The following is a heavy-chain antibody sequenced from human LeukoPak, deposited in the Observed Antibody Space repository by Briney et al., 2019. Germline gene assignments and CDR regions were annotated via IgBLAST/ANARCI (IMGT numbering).Heavy chain of an antibody. CDR2: ISPNSGGT. CDR3: ARDIWNLRMIYY. Sequence: ASVKVSCKASGYTFTDYYIHWVRQAPGHGLEWMGWISPNSGGTNYAQKFQGRVTMTGDTSISTAYMELSGLRSDDTAVYYCARDIWNLRMIYYWGQGTLVTVSS. CDR1: GYTFTDYY. D-gene: IGHD1-1*01. J-gene: IGHJ4*02. V-gene: IGHV1-2*02.